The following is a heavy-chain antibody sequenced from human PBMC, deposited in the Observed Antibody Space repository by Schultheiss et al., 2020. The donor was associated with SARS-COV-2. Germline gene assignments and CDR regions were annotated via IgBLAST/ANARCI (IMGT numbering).Heavy chain of an antibody. V-gene: IGHV2-70*11. D-gene: IGHD3-3*01. CDR3: ARMINPGLGGDFDY. CDR1: GGSISSYY. CDR2: IDWDDDK. J-gene: IGHJ4*02. Sequence: TLSLTCTVSGGSISSYYWSWIRQPPGKALEWLARIDWDDDKYYSTSLKTRLTISKDTSKNQVVLTMTNMDPVDTATYYCARMINPGLGGDFDYWGQGTLVTVSS.